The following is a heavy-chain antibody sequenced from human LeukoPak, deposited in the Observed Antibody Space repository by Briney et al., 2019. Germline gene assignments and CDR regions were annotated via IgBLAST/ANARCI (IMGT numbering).Heavy chain of an antibody. CDR1: GYTFTGYY. CDR2: INPNSGGT. J-gene: IGHJ4*02. CDR3: ARHSRIAAAGTPFDY. Sequence: ASVTVSCKASGYTFTGYYMHWVRQAPGQGLEWMGWINPNSGGTNYAQKFQGRVTMTRDTSISTAYLQWSSPKASDTAIYYCARHSRIAAAGTPFDYWGQGTLVTVSS. D-gene: IGHD6-13*01. V-gene: IGHV1-2*02.